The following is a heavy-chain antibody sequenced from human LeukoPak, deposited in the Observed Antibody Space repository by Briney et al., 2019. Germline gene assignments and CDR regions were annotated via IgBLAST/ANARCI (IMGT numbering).Heavy chain of an antibody. D-gene: IGHD1-26*01. CDR3: ARGGNYWPQWWFDP. Sequence: SETLSLTCTVSNGPINTYQWSWIRQPPGKGLEWISYIYYTGSTSYNPSLKSRVTMSLDASKNQFSLELNSVTPADTAVYYCARGGNYWPQWWFDPWGRGTLVSVSS. J-gene: IGHJ5*02. V-gene: IGHV4-59*01. CDR1: NGPINTYQ. CDR2: IYYTGST.